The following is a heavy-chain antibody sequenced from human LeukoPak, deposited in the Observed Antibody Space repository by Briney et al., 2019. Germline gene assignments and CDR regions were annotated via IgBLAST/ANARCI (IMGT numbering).Heavy chain of an antibody. J-gene: IGHJ4*02. CDR2: VNQDGSEK. Sequence: GSLRLSCAASGFTSSNYWMSWVRQAPGKGLEWAANVNQDGSEKYYVDSVRGRFTISRDNAENSLYLQMNSLRAEDTAVYYCARTWMYSNYFRGQGTLVTVSS. CDR1: GFTSSNYW. V-gene: IGHV3-7*03. CDR3: ARTWMYSNYF. D-gene: IGHD4-11*01.